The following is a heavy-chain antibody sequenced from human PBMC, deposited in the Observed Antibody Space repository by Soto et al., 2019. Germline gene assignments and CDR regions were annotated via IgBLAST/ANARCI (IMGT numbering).Heavy chain of an antibody. CDR3: ARVKLELRRWSGYYYSGIDV. CDR2: TYYRSKWYN. D-gene: IGHD1-7*01. V-gene: IGHV6-1*01. CDR1: GDSVSSNSAA. J-gene: IGHJ6*02. Sequence: PSQTLSLTCAISGDSVSSNSAAWNWIRQSPSRGLEWLGRTYYRSKWYNDYAVSVKSRITINPDTSKNQFSLQLNSVTPEDTAVYYCARVKLELRRWSGYYYSGIDVWGQGTTVTVSS.